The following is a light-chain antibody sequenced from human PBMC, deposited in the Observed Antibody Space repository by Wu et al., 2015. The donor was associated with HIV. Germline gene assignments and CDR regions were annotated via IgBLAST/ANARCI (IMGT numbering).Light chain of an antibody. CDR1: QSIRTY. V-gene: IGKV3-11*01. J-gene: IGKJ2*01. CDR3: QQRSNWPRT. Sequence: IVLTQSPATLSLSRGERVTLSCRASQSIRTYLAWYQQKPGQAPRLLIYDASKRATGIPARFSGSGSGTDFNLTISSLEPEDFAVYYCQQRSNWPRTFGQGTKLEIK. CDR2: DAS.